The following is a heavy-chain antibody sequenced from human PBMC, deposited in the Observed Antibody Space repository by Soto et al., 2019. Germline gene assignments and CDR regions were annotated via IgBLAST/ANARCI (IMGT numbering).Heavy chain of an antibody. Sequence: RRLSCAASGFTFSSYAMHWVRQAPGKGLEWVAVISYDGSNKYYADSVKGRFTISRDNSKNTLYLQMNSLRAEDTAVYYCARGRGPYCSGGSCYAGNWFDPWGQGTLVTVSS. D-gene: IGHD2-15*01. CDR3: ARGRGPYCSGGSCYAGNWFDP. J-gene: IGHJ5*02. V-gene: IGHV3-30-3*01. CDR1: GFTFSSYA. CDR2: ISYDGSNK.